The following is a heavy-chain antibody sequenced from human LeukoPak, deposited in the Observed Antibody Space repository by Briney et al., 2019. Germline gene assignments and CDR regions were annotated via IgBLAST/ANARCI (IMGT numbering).Heavy chain of an antibody. CDR2: IYYSGST. Sequence: GSLRLSCAASGFTVSSSYISWVRQPPGKGLEWIGSIYYSGSTYYNPSLKSRVTISVDTSKNQFSLKLSSVTAADTAVYYCARPGWYCTNGVCYDYWGQGTLVTVSS. CDR3: ARPGWYCTNGVCYDY. CDR1: GFTVSSSY. V-gene: IGHV4-39*01. D-gene: IGHD2-8*01. J-gene: IGHJ4*02.